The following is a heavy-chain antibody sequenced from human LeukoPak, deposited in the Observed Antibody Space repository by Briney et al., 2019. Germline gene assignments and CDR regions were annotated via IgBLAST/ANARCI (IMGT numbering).Heavy chain of an antibody. CDR1: GFTFSSYW. CDR3: AKRSLYYDFWSGLNDAFDI. D-gene: IGHD3-3*01. Sequence: GGSLRLSCAASGFTFSSYWMHWVRQAPGKGLVWVSRINSDGSSTSYADSVKGRFTISRDNSKNTLYLQMNSLRAEDTAVYYCAKRSLYYDFWSGLNDAFDIWGQGTMVTVSS. CDR2: INSDGSST. V-gene: IGHV3-74*01. J-gene: IGHJ3*02.